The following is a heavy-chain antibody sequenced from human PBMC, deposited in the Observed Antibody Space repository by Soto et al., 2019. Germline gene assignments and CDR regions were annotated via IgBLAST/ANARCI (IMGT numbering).Heavy chain of an antibody. J-gene: IGHJ5*02. CDR3: VKGGWLDD. CDR2: ITSSGGPT. CDR1: GFPFSTYE. Sequence: EVQLLESGGGLIQPGGSLRLSCAASGFPFSTYEMTWARQSPGKGLEWVAFITSSGGPTYYADSVRGRFTISRDNSKNTLYLQMDSPRVDYTARYYCVKGGWLDDWGQGTLVTVSS. V-gene: IGHV3-23*01.